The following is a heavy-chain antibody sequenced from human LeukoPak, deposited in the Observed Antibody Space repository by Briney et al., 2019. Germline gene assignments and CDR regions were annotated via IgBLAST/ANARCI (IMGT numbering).Heavy chain of an antibody. V-gene: IGHV3-30*04. D-gene: IGHD4-17*01. CDR1: GFTFSSYA. Sequence: PGGSLRLSCAASGFTFSSYAMHWVRQAPGKGLEWVAVISYDGSNKYYEDSVKGRFTISRDNSKNTLHLQMNSLRAEDTAVYHCARDSKSYGDYIRSRIYYFEDWGQGTLVTVSS. J-gene: IGHJ4*02. CDR3: ARDSKSYGDYIRSRIYYFED. CDR2: ISYDGSNK.